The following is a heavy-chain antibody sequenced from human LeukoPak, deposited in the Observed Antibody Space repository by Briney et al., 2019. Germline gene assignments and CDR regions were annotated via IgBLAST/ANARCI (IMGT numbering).Heavy chain of an antibody. CDR2: IIPIFGTA. V-gene: IGHV1-69*13. CDR1: GGTFSSYA. CDR3: ARDVTPKGDYYYGMDV. Sequence: GASVKVSCKASGGTFSSYAISWVRQAPGQGLEWMGGIIPIFGTANYAQKFQGRVTITADESTSTAYMELSSLRSEDTAVYYCARDVTPKGDYYYGMDVWGQGTTVTVSS. J-gene: IGHJ6*02.